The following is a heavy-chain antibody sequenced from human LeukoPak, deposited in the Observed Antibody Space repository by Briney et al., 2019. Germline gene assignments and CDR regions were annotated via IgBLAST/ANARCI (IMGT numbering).Heavy chain of an antibody. Sequence: SETLSLTCTVSGGSISSGGYYWSWIRQPPGKGLEWIGYIYHSGSTYYNPSLKSRVTISVDRSKNQFSLKLSSVTAADTAVYYCARAGGLELLKYFDYWGQGTLVTVSS. D-gene: IGHD1-7*01. CDR2: IYHSGST. V-gene: IGHV4-30-2*01. CDR3: ARAGGLELLKYFDY. CDR1: GGSISSGGYY. J-gene: IGHJ4*02.